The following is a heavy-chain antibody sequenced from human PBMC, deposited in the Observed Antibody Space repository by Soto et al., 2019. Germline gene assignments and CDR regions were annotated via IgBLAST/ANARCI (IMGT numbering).Heavy chain of an antibody. Sequence: EVQLVESGGGLIQPGGSLRLSCATSGFNFIRKYMIWVRQAPGKGLEWVSILYSGGTTYYADSVKGRFTISRDTSENTLYLRMNSLRAEDTAVYYRARGLYDSGSFYFDFWGQGTLVTVSS. J-gene: IGHJ4*02. D-gene: IGHD3-10*01. CDR2: LYSGGTT. V-gene: IGHV3-53*01. CDR3: ARGLYDSGSFYFDF. CDR1: GFNFIRKY.